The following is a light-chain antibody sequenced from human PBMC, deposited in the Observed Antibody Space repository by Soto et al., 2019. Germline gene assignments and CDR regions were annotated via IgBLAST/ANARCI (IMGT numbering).Light chain of an antibody. Sequence: EIVLTQSPCTLPLSPGERAALXXRARQSVSSNYLAWDQQKPGQAPRLXXYGSSSRATGIPDRFSGSGSGTDFTLTISRLEPEDFAVYYCQQYGSSPTITCGQGTRLEIK. CDR1: QSVSSNY. J-gene: IGKJ5*01. CDR3: QQYGSSPTIT. CDR2: GSS. V-gene: IGKV3-20*01.